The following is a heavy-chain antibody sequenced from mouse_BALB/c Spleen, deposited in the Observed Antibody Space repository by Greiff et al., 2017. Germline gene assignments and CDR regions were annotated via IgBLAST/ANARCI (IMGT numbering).Heavy chain of an antibody. CDR2: IWGGGST. J-gene: IGHJ2*01. CDR1: GFSLTDYG. Sequence: VKLVESGPGLVAPSQSLSITCTVSGFSLTDYGVSWIRQPPGKGLEWLGVIWGGGSTYYNSALKSILSISKDNSKSQVFLKMNSLQTDDTAMYYGAITDGNYAGFDDWGQGTTLTVSS. V-gene: IGHV2-6-5*01. D-gene: IGHD2-1*01. CDR3: AITDGNYAGFDD.